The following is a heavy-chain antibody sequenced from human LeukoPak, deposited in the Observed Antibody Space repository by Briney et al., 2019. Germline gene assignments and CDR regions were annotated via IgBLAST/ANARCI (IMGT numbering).Heavy chain of an antibody. V-gene: IGHV5-51*01. D-gene: IGHD6-13*01. J-gene: IGHJ4*02. CDR1: GYSFTSYW. Sequence: GESLKISCKGSGYSFTSYWIGWVRQMPGKGLECMGIIYPGDSDTRYNPSFQGQVTISADKSISTAYLQWSSLKASDTAMYYCARRGSSSWYYFDYWGQGTLVTVSS. CDR2: IYPGDSDT. CDR3: ARRGSSSWYYFDY.